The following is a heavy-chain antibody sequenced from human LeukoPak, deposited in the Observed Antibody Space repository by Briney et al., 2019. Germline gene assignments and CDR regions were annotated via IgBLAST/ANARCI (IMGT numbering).Heavy chain of an antibody. CDR1: GGTFSSYA. J-gene: IGHJ4*02. Sequence: EASVKVSCKASGGTFSSYAISWVRQAPGQGLEWMGEIIPIFGTANYAQKFQGRVTITADESTSTAYMELSSLRSEDTAVYYCASTSSGWYYFDYWGQGTLVTVSS. V-gene: IGHV1-69*13. CDR2: IIPIFGTA. CDR3: ASTSSGWYYFDY. D-gene: IGHD6-19*01.